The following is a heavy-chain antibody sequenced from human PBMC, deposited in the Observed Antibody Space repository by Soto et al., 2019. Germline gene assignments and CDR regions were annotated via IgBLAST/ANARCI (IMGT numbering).Heavy chain of an antibody. CDR2: IYYSGST. V-gene: IGHV4-59*01. J-gene: IGHJ4*02. D-gene: IGHD3-22*01. Sequence: SETLSLTCTVSGGSISSYYRSWIRQPPGKGLEWIGYIYYSGSTNYNPSLKSRVTISVDTSKNQFSLKLSSVTAADTAVYYCARVGTYYYDSSGYYRDPYYFDYWGQGTLVTVSS. CDR3: ARVGTYYYDSSGYYRDPYYFDY. CDR1: GGSISSYY.